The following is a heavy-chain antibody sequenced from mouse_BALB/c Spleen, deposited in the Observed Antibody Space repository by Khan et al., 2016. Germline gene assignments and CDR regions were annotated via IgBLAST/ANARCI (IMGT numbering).Heavy chain of an antibody. D-gene: IGHD2-14*01. J-gene: IGHJ3*01. CDR3: ARNGNRYERTWFAY. CDR2: ISYSGST. V-gene: IGHV3-2*02. Sequence: VQLQQSGPGLVKPSQSLSLTCTVTGYSITSDYAWNWIRQFPGNKLEWMGYISYSGSTSSNPSLKSRISITRDTSKHQFFLQLNSVTTEDTATYYCARNGNRYERTWFAYWGQGTLVTVSA. CDR1: GYSITSDYA.